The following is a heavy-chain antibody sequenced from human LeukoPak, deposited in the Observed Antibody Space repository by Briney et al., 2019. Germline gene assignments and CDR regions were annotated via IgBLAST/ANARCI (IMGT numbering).Heavy chain of an antibody. Sequence: PSETLSLTCTVSGGSVSSGSYYWSWIRQPPGKGLEWIGYIYYSGSTNYNPSLKSRVTISVDTSKNQFSLKLSSVTAADTAVYYCARADRNWFIVAFDIWGQGTMVTVSS. CDR2: IYYSGST. D-gene: IGHD3-9*01. J-gene: IGHJ3*02. CDR3: ARADRNWFIVAFDI. CDR1: GGSVSSGSYY. V-gene: IGHV4-61*01.